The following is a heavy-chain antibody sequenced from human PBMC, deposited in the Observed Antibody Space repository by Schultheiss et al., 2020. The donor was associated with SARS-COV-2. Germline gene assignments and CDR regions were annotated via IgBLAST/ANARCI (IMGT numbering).Heavy chain of an antibody. CDR3: ARDLSGKDDY. Sequence: GESLKISCAASGFTFSDYYMSWIRQAPGKGLEWVSRINEDGTTTNYADSVKGRFTISRDNAKKTLYLQMNSLRADDTAVYFCARDLSGKDDYWGQGTLVTVSS. D-gene: IGHD3-10*01. V-gene: IGHV3-74*01. CDR2: INEDGTTT. J-gene: IGHJ4*02. CDR1: GFTFSDYY.